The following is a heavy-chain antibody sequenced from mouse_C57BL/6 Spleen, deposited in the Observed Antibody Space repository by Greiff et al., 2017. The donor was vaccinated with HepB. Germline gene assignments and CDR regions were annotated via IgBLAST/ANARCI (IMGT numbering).Heavy chain of an antibody. J-gene: IGHJ1*03. V-gene: IGHV3-6*01. D-gene: IGHD1-1*01. Sequence: VQLQQSGPGLVKPSQSLSLTCSVTGYSITSGYYWNWIRQFPGNKLEWMGYISYDGSNNYNPSLKNRISITRDTSKNQFFLKLNSVTTEDTATYYCARRDLDGSSYEYFDVWGTGTTVTVSS. CDR1: GYSITSGYY. CDR3: ARRDLDGSSYEYFDV. CDR2: ISYDGSN.